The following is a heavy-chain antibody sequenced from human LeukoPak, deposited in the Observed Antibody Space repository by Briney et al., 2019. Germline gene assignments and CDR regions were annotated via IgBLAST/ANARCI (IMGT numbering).Heavy chain of an antibody. V-gene: IGHV3-13*04. CDR1: GFTFSSFD. CDR3: ARSPTGGLGTGWYFDL. CDR2: IGTAGDT. Sequence: GGSLRLSCAASGFTFSSFDMHWVRQATGKGLEWVSTIGTAGDTYYPGSVTGRFTISRENANNSLYLQMNSLRAGDTAMYYCARSPTGGLGTGWYFDLWGRGTLVTVSS. D-gene: IGHD2-8*02. J-gene: IGHJ2*01.